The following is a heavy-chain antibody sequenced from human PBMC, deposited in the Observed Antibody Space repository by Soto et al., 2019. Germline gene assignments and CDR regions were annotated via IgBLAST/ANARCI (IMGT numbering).Heavy chain of an antibody. J-gene: IGHJ6*02. D-gene: IGHD6-6*01. CDR2: ISAYNGNT. CDR1: GYTFTSDG. CDR3: ARTGVAARHNYYYYGMDV. V-gene: IGHV1-18*01. Sequence: ASVTVSCKASGYTFTSDGISWVRQAPGQGLEWMGWISAYNGNTNYAQKLQGRVTMTRDTSISTAYMELSRLRSDDTAVYYCARTGVAARHNYYYYGMDVWGQGTTVTVSS.